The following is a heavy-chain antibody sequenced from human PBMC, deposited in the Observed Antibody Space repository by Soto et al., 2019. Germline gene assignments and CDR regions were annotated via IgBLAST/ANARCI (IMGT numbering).Heavy chain of an antibody. CDR2: ISGSGGST. CDR1: GFTFSSYA. V-gene: IGHV3-23*01. Sequence: PGGSLRLSCAASGFTFSSYAMSWVRQAPGKGLEWVSAISGSGGSTYYADSVKGRFTISRDNSKNTLYLQMNSLRAEDTAVYYCAKDPYCTNGVCYNPYFDYWGQGTLVTVSS. J-gene: IGHJ4*02. CDR3: AKDPYCTNGVCYNPYFDY. D-gene: IGHD2-8*01.